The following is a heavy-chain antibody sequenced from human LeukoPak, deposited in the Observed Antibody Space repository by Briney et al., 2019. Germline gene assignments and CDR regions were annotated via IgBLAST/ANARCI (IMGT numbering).Heavy chain of an antibody. Sequence: GSLRLSCAASGFTFSSYWMSWVRQAPGKGLEWVANINQDGSGKYYVDSVKGRFTVSRDNAEDSLYLQMNGLRAEDTAIYYCARLYGGHTTYDYWGQGSLVTVSS. D-gene: IGHD4-17*01. CDR2: INQDGSGK. CDR1: GFTFSSYW. J-gene: IGHJ4*02. V-gene: IGHV3-7*01. CDR3: ARLYGGHTTYDY.